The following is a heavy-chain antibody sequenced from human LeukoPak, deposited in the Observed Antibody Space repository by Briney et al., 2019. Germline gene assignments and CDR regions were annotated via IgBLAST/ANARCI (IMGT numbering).Heavy chain of an antibody. D-gene: IGHD3-10*01. J-gene: IGHJ6*03. CDR2: IVPIFGTA. V-gene: IGHV1-69*05. Sequence: ASVRVSCKASGGTFSSYSLSWVRQAPGQGLVWMGGIVPIFGTADYAQKFQGRATITTDDAASTVYLELTGLTSDDTAVYYCARSEITMVRGVIRTTKYYMDVWGKGTTVAVSS. CDR3: ARSEITMVRGVIRTTKYYMDV. CDR1: GGTFSSYS.